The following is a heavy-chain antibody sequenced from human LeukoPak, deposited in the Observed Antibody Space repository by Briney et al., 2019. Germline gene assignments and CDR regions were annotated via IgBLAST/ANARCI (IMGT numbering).Heavy chain of an antibody. V-gene: IGHV1-2*02. CDR2: INPNSGGT. D-gene: IGHD6-13*01. Sequence: ASVKVSCKASGYTFTGYYMHWVRQAPGQGLEWMGWINPNSGGTNYAQKFQGRVTMTRDTSISTAYMELSRLRSDDTAVYYCARVEIAAAGFSDYWGQGTLVTVSS. CDR1: GYTFTGYY. CDR3: ARVEIAAAGFSDY. J-gene: IGHJ4*02.